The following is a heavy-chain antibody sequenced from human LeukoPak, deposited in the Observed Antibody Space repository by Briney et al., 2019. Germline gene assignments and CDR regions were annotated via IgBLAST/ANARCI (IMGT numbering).Heavy chain of an antibody. Sequence: GGSLRLSCAASGFTVSSNYMSWVRQAPGKGLEWVSVIYSGGSAYYADSVKGRFTISRDNSKNTLYLQMNSLRAEDTAVYYCASLSHIAVADYWGQGTLVTVSS. CDR2: IYSGGSA. CDR1: GFTVSSNY. CDR3: ASLSHIAVADY. V-gene: IGHV3-66*01. J-gene: IGHJ4*02. D-gene: IGHD6-19*01.